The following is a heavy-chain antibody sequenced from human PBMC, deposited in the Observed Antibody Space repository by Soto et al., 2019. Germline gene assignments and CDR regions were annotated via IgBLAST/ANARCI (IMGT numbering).Heavy chain of an antibody. CDR3: ARAYFSGGNSEISDY. V-gene: IGHV1-69*01. CDR1: GGTFSSYA. D-gene: IGHD2-21*02. J-gene: IGHJ4*02. CDR2: IIPIFGTA. Sequence: QVQLVQSGAEVKKPGSSVKVSCKASGGTFSSYAISWVRQAPGQGLEWMGGIIPIFGTANYAQKFQGRVTITADESTSTAHMELSSLRSEDTAVYYCARAYFSGGNSEISDYWGQGTLVTVSS.